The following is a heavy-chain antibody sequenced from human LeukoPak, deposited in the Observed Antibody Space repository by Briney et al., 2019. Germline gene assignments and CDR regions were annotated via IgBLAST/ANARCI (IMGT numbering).Heavy chain of an antibody. CDR2: IYTSGST. Sequence: SETLSLTCTVSGGSISSGSYYWSWIRQPAGKGLEWIGRIYTSGSTNYNPSLKSRVTISVDTSKNQFSLKLSSVIAADTAVYYCASHPSSSWYSAEYYYYYMDVWGKGTTVTVSS. CDR1: GGSISSGSYY. CDR3: ASHPSSSWYSAEYYYYYMDV. V-gene: IGHV4-61*02. D-gene: IGHD6-13*01. J-gene: IGHJ6*03.